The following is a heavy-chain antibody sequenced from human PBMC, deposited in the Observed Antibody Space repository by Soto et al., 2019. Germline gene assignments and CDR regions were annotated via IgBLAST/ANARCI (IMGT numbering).Heavy chain of an antibody. CDR1: GFTFSDYY. J-gene: IGHJ3*02. Sequence: QVQLVESGGGLVKPGGSLRLSCAASGFTFSDYYMSWIRQAPGKGLXXXXYISSSGSTIYYADSVKGRFTISRDNAKXSXXXXXXXXXXXXXXXXXXXXXXXXXXXXXXDAFDIWGQGTMVTVSS. CDR3: XXXXXXXXXXXXDAFDI. V-gene: IGHV3-11*01. CDR2: ISSSGSTI.